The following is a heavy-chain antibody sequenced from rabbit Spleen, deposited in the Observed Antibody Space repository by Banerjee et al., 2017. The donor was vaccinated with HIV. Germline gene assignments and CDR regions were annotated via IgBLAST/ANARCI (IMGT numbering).Heavy chain of an antibody. V-gene: IGHV1S45*01. CDR3: ARGTYATMTDDLHL. CDR1: GFSFSSSYW. Sequence: QEQLVESGGDLVQPEGSLTLTCTASGFSFSSSYWMSWVRQAPGKGLEWIGTIYTGSSGSIYYASWAKGRFTISKTSSTTVDLKMTSLTAADTATYFCARGTYATMTDDLHLWGPGTLVTVS. J-gene: IGHJ6*01. CDR2: IYTGSSGSI. D-gene: IGHD2-1*01.